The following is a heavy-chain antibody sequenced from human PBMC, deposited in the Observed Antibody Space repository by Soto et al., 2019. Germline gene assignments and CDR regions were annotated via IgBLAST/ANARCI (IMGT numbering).Heavy chain of an antibody. CDR1: GFTFSNYA. V-gene: IGHV3-23*01. CDR2: ISGSGRST. CDR3: ARDGGNICSGGSCYFQAPDY. Sequence: EVQLLESGGGSVQPGGSLRLSCSASGFTFSNYAMSWVRQAPGKGLEWVASISGSGRSTNYADSVKGRFTISRDNSKNTLAVQMSSLRAEDTALYYCARDGGNICSGGSCYFQAPDYWGQGTLVSVSP. J-gene: IGHJ4*02. D-gene: IGHD2-15*01.